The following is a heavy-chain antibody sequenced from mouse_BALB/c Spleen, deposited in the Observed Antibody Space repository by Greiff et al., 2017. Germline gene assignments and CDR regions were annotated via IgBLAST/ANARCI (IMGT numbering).Heavy chain of an antibody. CDR2: IDPENGNT. J-gene: IGHJ3*01. V-gene: IGHV14-1*02. D-gene: IGHD1-1*01. CDR3: AHYVTWFAY. Sequence: VQLKQSGAELVRPGALVKLSCKASGFNIKDYYMHWVKQRPEQGLEWIGWIDPENGNTIYDPKFQGKASITADTSSNTAYLQLSSLTSEDTAVYYCAHYVTWFAYWGQGTLVTVSA. CDR1: GFNIKDYY.